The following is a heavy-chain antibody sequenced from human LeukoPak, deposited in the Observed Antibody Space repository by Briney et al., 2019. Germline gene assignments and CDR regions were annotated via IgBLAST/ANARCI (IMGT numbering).Heavy chain of an antibody. CDR1: GFTFNSYA. Sequence: GGSLRLSCAASGFTFNSYAMSWVRQAPGKGLEWVSAISGSGGSTYYADSVKGRFTISRDNSKNTLYLQMNSLRAEDTAVSYCAKDIVVVITTFDYWGQGTLVTVSS. V-gene: IGHV3-23*01. CDR3: AKDIVVVITTFDY. J-gene: IGHJ4*02. D-gene: IGHD3-22*01. CDR2: ISGSGGST.